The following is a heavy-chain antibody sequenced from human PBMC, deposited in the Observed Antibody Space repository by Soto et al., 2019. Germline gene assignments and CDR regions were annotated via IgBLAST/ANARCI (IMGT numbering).Heavy chain of an antibody. CDR1: GGSISSHY. CDR2: IYNSEKT. J-gene: IGHJ5*02. Sequence: SETLSLTCTVSGGSISSHYWSWIRQPPGKGLEWIGYIYNSEKTNYNPSLKSRVTISVDTSKNHFSLKVTSVTAADTAVYYCARLAEPSYDFWSDHAGGWFDPWAQGTLVTVSS. D-gene: IGHD3-3*01. V-gene: IGHV4-59*08. CDR3: ARLAEPSYDFWSDHAGGWFDP.